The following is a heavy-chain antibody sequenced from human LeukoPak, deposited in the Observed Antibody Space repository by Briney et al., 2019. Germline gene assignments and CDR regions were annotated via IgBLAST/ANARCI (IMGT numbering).Heavy chain of an antibody. Sequence: GGSLRLSCTASGFTFSDYAMHWVRQAPGKGLEWVAVISDDGRNKYYADSVKGRFTISRANSKNTLSLQMNSLRDEDTAIYYCARGRVRSHRTAPEYWGQGTLVTVSS. CDR2: ISDDGRNK. J-gene: IGHJ4*02. CDR1: GFTFSDYA. D-gene: IGHD1-1*01. CDR3: ARGRVRSHRTAPEY. V-gene: IGHV3-30*03.